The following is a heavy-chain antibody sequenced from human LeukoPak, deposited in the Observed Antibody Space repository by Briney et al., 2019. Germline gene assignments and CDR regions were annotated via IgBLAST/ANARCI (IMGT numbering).Heavy chain of an antibody. Sequence: VGSLRLSSATSGFTFSHYGMHWVRQAPGKGLEWVAVIWSDGTNRYYGDPVKGRFTISRDNFQRTVYLQMDSLRAEDTAVYYCAKDAQRGFDYSNSLDKWGQGTLVTVSS. CDR3: AKDAQRGFDYSNSLDK. J-gene: IGHJ4*03. CDR2: IWSDGTNR. D-gene: IGHD4-11*01. V-gene: IGHV3-33*06. CDR1: GFTFSHYG.